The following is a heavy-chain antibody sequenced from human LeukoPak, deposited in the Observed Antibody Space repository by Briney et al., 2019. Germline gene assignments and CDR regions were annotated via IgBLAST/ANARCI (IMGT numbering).Heavy chain of an antibody. Sequence: ASVKVSCKASGYTFTSYYMHWVRQAPGRGLEWMGIINPSGGSTSYAQAFQGRVTMTRDMSTSTVYMELSSLRSEDTAVYYCARDRTNYYDSSGCLDYWGQETLVTVSS. CDR3: ARDRTNYYDSSGCLDY. D-gene: IGHD3-22*01. CDR2: INPSGGST. V-gene: IGHV1-46*01. CDR1: GYTFTSYY. J-gene: IGHJ4*02.